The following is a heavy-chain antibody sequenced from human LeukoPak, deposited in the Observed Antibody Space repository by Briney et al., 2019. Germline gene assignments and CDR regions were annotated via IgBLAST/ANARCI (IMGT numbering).Heavy chain of an antibody. CDR3: ARGAAGGYHQFDF. Sequence: SETLSLICTVSGGSISSSSYYWGWSRQPPGKGLGWMGSITYGGSTYYNPSLKSRVTVSVDTSNNQFSLKRSSVTAPDTAVYYCARGAAGGYHQFDFWGQGTLVTVSS. V-gene: IGHV4-39*07. CDR1: GGSISSSSYY. J-gene: IGHJ4*02. D-gene: IGHD1-26*01. CDR2: ITYGGST.